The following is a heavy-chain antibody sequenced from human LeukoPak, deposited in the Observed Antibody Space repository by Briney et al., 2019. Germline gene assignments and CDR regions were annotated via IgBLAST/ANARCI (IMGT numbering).Heavy chain of an antibody. Sequence: GGSLRLSCAASGFTFSSYGMSWVRQAPGKGLGWVSAISGSGGSTYYADSVKGRFTISRDNSKNTLYLQMNSLRAEDTAVYYCAKVKHYYDSSGYGAFDIWGQGTMVTVSS. D-gene: IGHD3-22*01. V-gene: IGHV3-23*01. CDR3: AKVKHYYDSSGYGAFDI. J-gene: IGHJ3*02. CDR1: GFTFSSYG. CDR2: ISGSGGST.